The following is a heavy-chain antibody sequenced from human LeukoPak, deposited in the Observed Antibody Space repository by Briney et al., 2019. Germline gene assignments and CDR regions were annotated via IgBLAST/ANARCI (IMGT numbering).Heavy chain of an antibody. CDR3: ARGANFYYCGMDV. D-gene: IGHD2-15*01. Sequence: SETLSLTCAVYGGSFSGYYWSWIRQPPGKGLEWIGEINHSGSTNYNPSLESRVTISVDTSKNQFSLKLSSVTAADTAVYYCARGANFYYCGMDVWGQGTTVTVSS. CDR2: INHSGST. CDR1: GGSFSGYY. V-gene: IGHV4-34*01. J-gene: IGHJ6*02.